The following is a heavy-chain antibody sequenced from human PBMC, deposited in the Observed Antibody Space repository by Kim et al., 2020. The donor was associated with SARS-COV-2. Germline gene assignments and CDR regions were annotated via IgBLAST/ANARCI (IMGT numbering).Heavy chain of an antibody. CDR3: AKYGSGSPLDAFDI. Sequence: SVKVSCKASGGTFSSYAISWVRQAPGQGLEWMGGIIPIFGTANYAQKFQGRVTITADESTSTAYMELSSLRSEDTAVYYCAKYGSGSPLDAFDIWGQGTMVTVSS. D-gene: IGHD3-10*01. CDR1: GGTFSSYA. V-gene: IGHV1-69*13. CDR2: IIPIFGTA. J-gene: IGHJ3*02.